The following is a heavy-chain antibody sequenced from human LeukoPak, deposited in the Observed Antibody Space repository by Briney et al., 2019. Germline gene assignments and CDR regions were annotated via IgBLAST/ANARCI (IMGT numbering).Heavy chain of an antibody. CDR3: ARARGWLVPEYFDY. D-gene: IGHD6-19*01. J-gene: IGHJ4*02. CDR1: GGSISSGSYY. V-gene: IGHV4-61*02. Sequence: SETLSLTCAVSGGSISSGSYYWSWIRQPAGKGLEWIGRIYTSGSTNYNPSLRSRVTISVDTSKNQFSLKLSSVTAADTAVYYCARARGWLVPEYFDYWGQGTLVTVSS. CDR2: IYTSGST.